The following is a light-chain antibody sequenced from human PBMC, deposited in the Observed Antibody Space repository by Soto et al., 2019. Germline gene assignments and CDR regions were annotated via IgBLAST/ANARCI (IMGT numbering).Light chain of an antibody. V-gene: IGLV2-11*01. Sequence: QSALTQPRSVSGSPGQSITISCSGTIHDIGGYNFISWYQQHPGTAPKIIIYDVSKRPSGVPDRFSGSKSGNTASLTISGLQAEDEADYYCSSYTSSSTPYVFXTGTKVTVL. CDR2: DVS. J-gene: IGLJ1*01. CDR3: SSYTSSSTPYV. CDR1: IHDIGGYNF.